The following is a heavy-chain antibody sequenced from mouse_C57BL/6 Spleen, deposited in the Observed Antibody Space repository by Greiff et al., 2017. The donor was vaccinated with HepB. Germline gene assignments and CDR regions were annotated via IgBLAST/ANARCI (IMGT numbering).Heavy chain of an antibody. CDR1: GFSLTSYG. V-gene: IGHV2-6-1*01. CDR3: ARQSLITTVVDYAMDY. D-gene: IGHD1-1*01. Sequence: VKLMESGPGLVAPSQSLSITCTVSGFSLTSYGVHWVRQPPGKGLEWLVVIWSDGSTTYNSALKSRLSISKDNSKSQVFLKMNSLQTDDTAMYYCARQSLITTVVDYAMDYWGQGTSVTVSS. J-gene: IGHJ4*01. CDR2: IWSDGST.